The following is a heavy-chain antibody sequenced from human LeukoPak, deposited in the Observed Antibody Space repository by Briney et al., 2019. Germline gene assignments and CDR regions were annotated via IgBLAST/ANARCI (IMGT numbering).Heavy chain of an antibody. CDR1: GYTFTNNW. J-gene: IGHJ4*02. D-gene: IGHD5-12*01. CDR2: ISPTGGST. Sequence: GASVKVSCKAFGYTFTNNWMHWVRQAPGQGPEWMGLISPTGGSTAYAQKFQGRVTLTRNMSTSTDYLELSSLRSDDTAVYYCARALWWLGDDFDYWGQGTLVTVSS. CDR3: ARALWWLGDDFDY. V-gene: IGHV1-46*01.